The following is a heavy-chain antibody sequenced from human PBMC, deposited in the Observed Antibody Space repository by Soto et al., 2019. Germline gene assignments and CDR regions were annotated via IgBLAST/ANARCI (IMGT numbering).Heavy chain of an antibody. CDR1: GFTFSSYG. V-gene: IGHV3-33*01. CDR3: ARDRVVYRPDNFDY. J-gene: IGHJ4*02. D-gene: IGHD2-8*02. CDR2: IWYDESSK. Sequence: QVQLVESGGGVVQPGRSLRLSCTASGFTFSSYGMHWVRQAPGKGLEWVSVIWYDESSKYYADSVNGRFTISRDNSKNTLYLQMNSLRAEDTAVYYCARDRVVYRPDNFDYWGQGTLVTVSS.